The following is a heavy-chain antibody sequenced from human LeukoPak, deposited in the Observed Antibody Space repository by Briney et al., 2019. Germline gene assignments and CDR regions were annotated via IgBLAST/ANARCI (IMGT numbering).Heavy chain of an antibody. J-gene: IGHJ4*02. Sequence: SQTLSLTCTVSGGSISSGGYYWSWIRQPPGKGLEWIGYIYHSGSTYYNPSLKSRVTISVDRSKNHFSLKLTSATAADTAVYYCGSGIQWTGNNYWGQGTLVTVSS. CDR1: GGSISSGGYY. CDR3: GSGIQWTGNNY. D-gene: IGHD3/OR15-3a*01. V-gene: IGHV4-30-2*01. CDR2: IYHSGST.